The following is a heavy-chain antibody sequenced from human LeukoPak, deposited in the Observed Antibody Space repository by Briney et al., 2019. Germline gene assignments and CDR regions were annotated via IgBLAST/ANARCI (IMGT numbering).Heavy chain of an antibody. D-gene: IGHD2-15*01. Sequence: GSSVKVSCKASGGTFSSYAISWVRQAPGQGLEWMGRIIPILGIANYAQKSQGRVTITADKSTSTAYMELSSLRSEDTAVYYCARYYCSGGSCYGNFQHWGQGTLVTVSS. V-gene: IGHV1-69*04. CDR2: IIPILGIA. CDR1: GGTFSSYA. J-gene: IGHJ1*01. CDR3: ARYYCSGGSCYGNFQH.